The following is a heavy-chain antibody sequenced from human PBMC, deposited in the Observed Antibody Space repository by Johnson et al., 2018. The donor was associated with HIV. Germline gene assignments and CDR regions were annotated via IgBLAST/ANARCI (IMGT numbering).Heavy chain of an antibody. CDR3: AKSPGKDHGGKSGAFDI. Sequence: VQLVESGGGVVQPGRSLRLSCAASGFTFSNYAMHWVRQAPGTGLEWVSGISWNSGSIGYTDSVKGRFTVSRDNSKNTLYLQMNSLRGEDTALYYCAKSPGKDHGGKSGAFDIWGQGTMVTVSS. CDR1: GFTFSNYA. J-gene: IGHJ3*02. V-gene: IGHV3-9*01. CDR2: ISWNSGSI. D-gene: IGHD4-23*01.